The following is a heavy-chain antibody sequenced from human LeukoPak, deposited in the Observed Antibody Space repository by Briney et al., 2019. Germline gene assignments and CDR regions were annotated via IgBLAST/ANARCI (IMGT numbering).Heavy chain of an antibody. J-gene: IGHJ4*02. CDR1: GGSVTSGSYY. D-gene: IGHD2-15*01. V-gene: IGHV4-31*03. CDR3: ARRVVVAGYFDY. CDR2: ISYNGNT. Sequence: SETLSLTCTVSGGSVTSGSYYWSWIRQLPGKGLEWIGYISYNGNTYYNPSLKSRVIISRDASEHQFSLNLISVTAADTAVYYCARRVVVAGYFDYWGQGTLVTVSS.